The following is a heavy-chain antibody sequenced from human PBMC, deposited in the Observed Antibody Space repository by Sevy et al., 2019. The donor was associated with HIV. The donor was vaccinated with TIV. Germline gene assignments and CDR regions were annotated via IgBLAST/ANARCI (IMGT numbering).Heavy chain of an antibody. CDR2: MKSKTDGGTT. J-gene: IGHJ3*02. CDR1: GFTFSIIY. Sequence: GGSLRLSCAASGFTFSIIYMNWVRQSPGKGLEWVGRMKSKTDGGTTDYAAPVKDRFTMSRDDSKHTLYLQMNSLKADDTAVYYCTTVGFTNWGSEAFDIWGQGTMVTVS. V-gene: IGHV3-15*01. CDR3: TTVGFTNWGSEAFDI. D-gene: IGHD3-16*01.